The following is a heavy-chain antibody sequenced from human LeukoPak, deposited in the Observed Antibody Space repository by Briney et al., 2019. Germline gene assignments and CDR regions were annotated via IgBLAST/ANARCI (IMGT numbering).Heavy chain of an antibody. CDR1: GFTLSSHA. V-gene: IGHV3-23*01. D-gene: IGHD3-16*01. J-gene: IGHJ6*03. CDR2: HGGHHGT. CDR3: ARDGDVRVQYYFYHLDV. Sequence: GGSLRLSCAASGFTLSSHAMTWVRQAPGMGREWVSTHGGHHGTFYADSVKGRFTVSRDNSKNTVYLEISSLRAEDTAEYYCARDGDVRVQYYFYHLDVWGKGTTVTVSS.